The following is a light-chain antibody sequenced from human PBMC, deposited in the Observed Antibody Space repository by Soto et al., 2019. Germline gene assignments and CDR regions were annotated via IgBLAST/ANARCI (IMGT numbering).Light chain of an antibody. CDR1: QSVSSNH. Sequence: ESVLTQSPGTLSLSPGERATLSCRASQSVSSNHLAWYQQKRGQPPRLLIYGASSRATGTPGRFSGSGSGTDFTLTITRLEPEDFAVYYCQQRSVWPPAFGLGTKVEI. CDR2: GAS. V-gene: IGKV3D-20*02. J-gene: IGKJ2*01. CDR3: QQRSVWPPA.